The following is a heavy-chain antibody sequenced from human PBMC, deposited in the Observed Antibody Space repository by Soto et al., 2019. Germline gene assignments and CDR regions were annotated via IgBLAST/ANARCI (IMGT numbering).Heavy chain of an antibody. CDR2: INPDSGDT. J-gene: IGHJ4*02. CDR1: GYTFTAYY. CDR3: ARDPGDRTFEN. Sequence: ASVKVSCKASGYTFTAYYIHWVRQAPGQGLEWMGWINPDSGDTSYAQKFQGRVTMTGDTSFGPAYMELSSLRSDDTAIYYCARDPGDRTFENWGQGTLVTVSS. V-gene: IGHV1-2*02. D-gene: IGHD2-21*02.